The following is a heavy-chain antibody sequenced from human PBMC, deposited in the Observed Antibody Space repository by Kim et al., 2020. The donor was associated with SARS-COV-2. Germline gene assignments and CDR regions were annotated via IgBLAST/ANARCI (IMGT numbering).Heavy chain of an antibody. Sequence: ASVKVSCKVSGYTLTELSMHWVRQAPGKGLEWMGGFDPEDGETIYAQKFQGRVTMTEDTSTDTAYMELSSLRSEDTAVYYCATEVIAAAATGWFDPWGQGTLVTVSS. CDR3: ATEVIAAAATGWFDP. J-gene: IGHJ5*02. CDR1: GYTLTELS. D-gene: IGHD6-13*01. CDR2: FDPEDGET. V-gene: IGHV1-24*01.